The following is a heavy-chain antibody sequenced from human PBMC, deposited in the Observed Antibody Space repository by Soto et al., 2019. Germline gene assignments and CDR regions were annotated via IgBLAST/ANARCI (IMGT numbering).Heavy chain of an antibody. D-gene: IGHD5-18*01. V-gene: IGHV3-11*06. CDR2: ISSSSSYT. CDR3: ARGYSYGQNYFDY. J-gene: IGHJ4*02. Sequence: QVQLVESGGGLVKPGGSLRLSCAASGFTFSDYYMSWIRQAPGKGLEWVSYISSSSSYTNYADSVKGRFTISRDNAKNSLYLPMNSLRAEDTSVYYCARGYSYGQNYFDYWGQGTLVTVSS. CDR1: GFTFSDYY.